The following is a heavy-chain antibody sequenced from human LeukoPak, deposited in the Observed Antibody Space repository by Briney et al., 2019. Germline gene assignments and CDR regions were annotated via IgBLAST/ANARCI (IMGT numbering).Heavy chain of an antibody. CDR1: GGSISSSNW. V-gene: IGHV3-53*01. CDR3: ARVESRAYYGMDV. J-gene: IGHJ6*02. Sequence: PSETLSLTCAVSGGSISSSNWWSWVRQAPGKGLEWVSVIYSGGSTYYADSVKGRFTISRDNSKNTLYLQMNSLRAEDTAVYYCARVESRAYYGMDVWGQGTTVTVSS. CDR2: IYSGGST.